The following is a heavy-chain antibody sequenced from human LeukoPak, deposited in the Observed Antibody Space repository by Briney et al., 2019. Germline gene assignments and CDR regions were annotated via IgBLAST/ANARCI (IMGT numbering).Heavy chain of an antibody. CDR2: ISGSGGNT. D-gene: IGHD3-10*01. V-gene: IGHV3-23*01. Sequence: GGSLRLSCAASGFTFSSYAMSWVRQAPGKGLEWVSAISGSGGNTSYADSAKGRFTISRDNSKNTLYLQMNSLRAEDTAIYYCAKVGATMVRGIIISPRFHFDYWGQGTLATVSS. CDR3: AKVGATMVRGIIISPRFHFDY. CDR1: GFTFSSYA. J-gene: IGHJ4*02.